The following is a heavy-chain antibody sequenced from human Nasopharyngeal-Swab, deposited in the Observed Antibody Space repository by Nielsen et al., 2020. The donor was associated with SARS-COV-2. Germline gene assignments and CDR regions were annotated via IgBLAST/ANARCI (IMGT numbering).Heavy chain of an antibody. CDR2: VANDGSFK. CDR1: GFIFSNYA. Sequence: GESLKISCAASGFIFSNYAMHWVRQAPGKGLEWVAVVANDGSFKHYADSVKGRFTISRDDSKNTLSLQMNSLRPEDTAVYYCARGITGIGGGFDPWGQGTLVTVSS. D-gene: IGHD1-20*01. CDR3: ARGITGIGGGFDP. V-gene: IGHV3-30-3*01. J-gene: IGHJ5*02.